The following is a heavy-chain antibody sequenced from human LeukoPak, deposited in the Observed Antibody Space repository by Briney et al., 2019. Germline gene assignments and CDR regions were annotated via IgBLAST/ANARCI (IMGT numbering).Heavy chain of an antibody. V-gene: IGHV3-21*01. CDR1: GFTFGRYA. Sequence: GGSLRLSCSASGFTFGRYAMNWVRQAPGKGLEWVSSISDGSTYIYYADSVKGRFTISRDNAKNSLDLQMNSLRAEDTAIYYCVRDNGYNFDSWGQGTLVTVSS. CDR3: VRDNGYNFDS. J-gene: IGHJ4*02. D-gene: IGHD5-18*01. CDR2: ISDGSTYI.